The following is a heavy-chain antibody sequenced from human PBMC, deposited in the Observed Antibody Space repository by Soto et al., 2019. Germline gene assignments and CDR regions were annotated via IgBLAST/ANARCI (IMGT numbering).Heavy chain of an antibody. CDR2: IKPDGSDT. Sequence: GGSLRLSCAASGFTFSMSWMTWIRQAPGKGLEWVAQIKPDGSDTLYVDSMKGRFTISRDNSKNSLYLQMDSLRAEDTAVYYCVKDNGDIVVVPAAILGYWGQGTLVTVSS. CDR3: VKDNGDIVVVPAAILGY. D-gene: IGHD2-2*02. CDR1: GFTFSMSW. V-gene: IGHV3-7*01. J-gene: IGHJ4*02.